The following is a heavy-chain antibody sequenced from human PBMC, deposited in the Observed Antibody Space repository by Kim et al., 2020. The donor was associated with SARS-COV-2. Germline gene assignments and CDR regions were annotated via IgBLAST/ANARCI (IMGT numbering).Heavy chain of an antibody. V-gene: IGHV4-34*01. Sequence: SETLSLTCAVYGGSFSGYYWSWIRQPPGKGLEWIGEINHSGSTNYNPSLKSRVTISVDTSKNQFSLKLSSVTAADTAVYYCARGALAVTTVAFDYWGQGTLVTVSS. CDR1: GGSFSGYY. J-gene: IGHJ4*02. D-gene: IGHD4-17*01. CDR2: INHSGST. CDR3: ARGALAVTTVAFDY.